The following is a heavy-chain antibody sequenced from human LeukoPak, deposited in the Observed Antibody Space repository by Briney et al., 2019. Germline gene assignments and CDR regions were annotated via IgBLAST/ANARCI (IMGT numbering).Heavy chain of an antibody. CDR3: ATVIAPHEYYFDY. J-gene: IGHJ4*02. D-gene: IGHD2-21*01. CDR1: GYTFTSYY. Sequence: ASVKVSCKASGYTFTSYYMHWVRQAPGKGLEWMGGFDPEDGETIYAQKFQGRVTMTEDTSTDTAYMELSSLRSEDTAVYYCATVIAPHEYYFDYWGQGTLVTVSS. V-gene: IGHV1-24*01. CDR2: FDPEDGET.